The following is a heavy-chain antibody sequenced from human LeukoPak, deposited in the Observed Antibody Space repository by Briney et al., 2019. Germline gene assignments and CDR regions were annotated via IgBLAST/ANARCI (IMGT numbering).Heavy chain of an antibody. D-gene: IGHD6-13*01. CDR1: GFTFDDYA. CDR3: AKGTYSSSVYYFDY. J-gene: IGHJ4*02. Sequence: GRSLRLSCAASGFTFDDYAMHWVRQAPGKGLEWVSGISWNSGSIGYADSVKGRFTISRDNAKNSLYLQRNSLRAEDTALYYCAKGTYSSSVYYFDYWGQGTLVTVSS. CDR2: ISWNSGSI. V-gene: IGHV3-9*01.